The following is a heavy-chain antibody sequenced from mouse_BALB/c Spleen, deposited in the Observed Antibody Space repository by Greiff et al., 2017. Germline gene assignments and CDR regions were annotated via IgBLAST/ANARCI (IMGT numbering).Heavy chain of an antibody. J-gene: IGHJ2*01. D-gene: IGHD2-1*01. CDR1: GFTFSSYA. CDR2: ISSGGST. Sequence: EVKLMESGGGLVKPGGSLKLSCAASGFTFSSYAMSWVRQTPEKRLEWVASISSGGSTYYPDSVKGRFTISRDNARNILYLQMSSLRSEDTAMYYCARGEGNYDYWGQGTTLTVSS. CDR3: ARGEGNYDY. V-gene: IGHV5-6-5*01.